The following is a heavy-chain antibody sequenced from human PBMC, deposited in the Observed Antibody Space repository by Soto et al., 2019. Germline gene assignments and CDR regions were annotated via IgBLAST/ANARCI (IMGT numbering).Heavy chain of an antibody. CDR3: RRVATTKKSYGMDV. Sequence: ASVKVSCKASGGTFSSYAISWVRQAPGQGLEWMGGIIPIFGTANYAQKFQGRVTITADESTSTAYMELSSLRSEDTAVYYCRRVATTKKSYGMDVWGQGTTVTVSS. D-gene: IGHD5-12*01. J-gene: IGHJ6*02. CDR1: GGTFSSYA. V-gene: IGHV1-69*13. CDR2: IIPIFGTA.